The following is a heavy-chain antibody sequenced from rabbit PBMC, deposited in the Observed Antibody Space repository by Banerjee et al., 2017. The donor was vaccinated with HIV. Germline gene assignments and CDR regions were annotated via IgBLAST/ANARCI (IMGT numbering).Heavy chain of an antibody. J-gene: IGHJ4*01. V-gene: IGHV1S45*01. CDR1: GFSFSNKYV. Sequence: QEQLEESGGDLVKPEGSLTLTCTASGFSFSNKYVMCWVRQAPGKGLEWIACINTSTGNTVYATWAKGRFTISSDNAQNTVDLQMNSLTAADTATYFCARNDYGDYAYYFNLWGQGTLVTVS. D-gene: IGHD2-1*01. CDR3: ARNDYGDYAYYFNL. CDR2: INTSTGNT.